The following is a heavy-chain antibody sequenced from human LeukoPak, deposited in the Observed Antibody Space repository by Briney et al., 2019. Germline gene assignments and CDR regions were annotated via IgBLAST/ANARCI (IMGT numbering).Heavy chain of an antibody. J-gene: IGHJ4*02. CDR3: AKDNPGDYVRYFDY. D-gene: IGHD4-17*01. V-gene: IGHV3-23*01. CDR1: GFTFSSYA. CDR2: IGNAGRR. Sequence: PGGSLRLSCAASGFTFSSYAMSWVRQAPGKGLEWVSHIGNAGRRDYADSVKGRFTISRDNSRNTLYLQMNNLRAEDTAVYYCAKDNPGDYVRYFDYWGQGTLVTVSS.